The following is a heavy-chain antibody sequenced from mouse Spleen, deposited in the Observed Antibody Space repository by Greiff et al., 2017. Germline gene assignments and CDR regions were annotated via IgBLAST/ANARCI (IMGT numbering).Heavy chain of an antibody. V-gene: IGHV10-3*01. CDR1: GFTFNTYA. D-gene: IGHD1-1*01. CDR3: VRSHYYGSSYGYFDV. CDR2: IRSKSSNYAT. J-gene: IGHJ1*03. Sequence: EVQRVESGGGLVQPKGSLKLSCAASGFTFNTYAMHWVRQAPGKGLEWVARIRSKSSNYATYYADSVKDRFTISRDDSQSMLYLQMNNLKTEDTAMYYCVRSHYYGSSYGYFDVWGTGTTVTVSS.